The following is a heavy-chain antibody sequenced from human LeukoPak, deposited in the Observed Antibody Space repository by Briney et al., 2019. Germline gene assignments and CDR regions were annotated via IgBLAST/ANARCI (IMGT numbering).Heavy chain of an antibody. CDR3: TGGGTIGIGAFDI. CDR1: GFAFSASA. Sequence: GGSLRLSCAASGFAFSASAMHWVRQASGKGLEWLGRIRNKANFYATTYGESVKGRFSISRDDSKNMVYLQMNYLKTEDTAVYYCTGGGTIGIGAFDIWGQGTRVTVSS. CDR2: IRNKANFYAT. J-gene: IGHJ3*02. D-gene: IGHD1/OR15-1a*01. V-gene: IGHV3-73*01.